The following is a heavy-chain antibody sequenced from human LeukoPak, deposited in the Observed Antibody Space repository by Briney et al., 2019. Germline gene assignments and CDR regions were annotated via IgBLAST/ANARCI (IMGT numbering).Heavy chain of an antibody. CDR2: INAGNGNT. CDR3: TSTLGYCSGGSCYRFDN. CDR1: GYTFTSYA. J-gene: IGHJ4*01. V-gene: IGHV1-3*01. D-gene: IGHD2-15*01. Sequence: ASVKVSCKASGYTFTSYAMHWVRQAPGQRREWMGWINAGNGNTKYSQNFQGRVTVTRDTSASTVYMELSSLRSEDTAVYYCTSTLGYCSGGSCYRFDNWGQGTLVTVSS.